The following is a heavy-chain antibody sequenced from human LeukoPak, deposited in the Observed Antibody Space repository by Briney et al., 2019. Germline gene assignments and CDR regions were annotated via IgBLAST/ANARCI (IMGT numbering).Heavy chain of an antibody. CDR1: GYTFTGYF. CDR2: LSPNSGVT. J-gene: IGHJ4*02. D-gene: IGHD1-26*01. CDR3: ARDTYGGSFRSLHS. Sequence: ASVKVSCKASGYTFTGYFMHWVRQAPGQGLEWMGWLSPNSGVTNYAQRFQGRVTMTRDTSISTAYMELSRLRSDDTAVYYCARDTYGGSFRSLHSWGQGTLVTVSS. V-gene: IGHV1-2*02.